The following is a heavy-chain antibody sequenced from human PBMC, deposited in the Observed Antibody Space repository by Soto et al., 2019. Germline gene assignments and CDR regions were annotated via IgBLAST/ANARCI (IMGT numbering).Heavy chain of an antibody. CDR3: ARALYDSSGYYHDAFDI. D-gene: IGHD3-22*01. CDR1: GFTFSNYG. J-gene: IGHJ3*02. CDR2: IHSGGNT. V-gene: IGHV3-66*01. Sequence: GGSLRLSCAACGFTFSNYGMSWVRQAPGKGLEWVSVIHSGGNTYYADSVKGRFTISRDNSKNMLYLQMNSLRAEDTAVYYCARALYDSSGYYHDAFDIWGQGTMVTVSS.